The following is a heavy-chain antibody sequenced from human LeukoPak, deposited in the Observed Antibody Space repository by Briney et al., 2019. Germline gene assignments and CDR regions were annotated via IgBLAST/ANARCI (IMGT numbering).Heavy chain of an antibody. D-gene: IGHD6-13*01. Sequence: GGSLRLSCAASGFTFSSDTMNWVRQAPGKGLEWVSSISSAGSYIYYADSVKGRFTISRDTAKNTLYLQMSSLRAEDTAGYYCASELAAGYWGQGTLVTVSS. J-gene: IGHJ4*02. CDR1: GFTFSSDT. CDR2: ISSAGSYI. CDR3: ASELAAGY. V-gene: IGHV3-21*01.